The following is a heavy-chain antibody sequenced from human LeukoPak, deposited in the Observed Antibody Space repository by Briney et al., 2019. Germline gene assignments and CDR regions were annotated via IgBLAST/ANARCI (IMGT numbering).Heavy chain of an antibody. CDR1: GLPFSSYA. CDR2: IRCSGGST. Sequence: GGSLRLSCAASGLPFSSYAMSWVRQPPGKGLEWVSAIRCSGGSTYYADSVKGRLTISRDNPKNTLYLQMNSLRAEDTAVYYCAKGSYCSGGSCFFDYWGQGTLVTVSS. J-gene: IGHJ4*02. CDR3: AKGSYCSGGSCFFDY. D-gene: IGHD2-15*01. V-gene: IGHV3-23*01.